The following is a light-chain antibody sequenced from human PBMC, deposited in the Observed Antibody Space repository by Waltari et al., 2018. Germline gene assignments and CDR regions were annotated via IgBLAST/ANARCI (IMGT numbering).Light chain of an antibody. V-gene: IGKV3-20*01. J-gene: IGKJ1*01. Sequence: EIVLTQSPGTLSLSPGGRATLSCRASQSVSRWLAWYQQKPGQPPRLLIYGASSRATSIQDRFRGRGSGTDFSLTSSRLEPEDSAVYYCQKYGTLRATFGQVTKVEVK. CDR1: QSVSRW. CDR2: GAS. CDR3: QKYGTLRAT.